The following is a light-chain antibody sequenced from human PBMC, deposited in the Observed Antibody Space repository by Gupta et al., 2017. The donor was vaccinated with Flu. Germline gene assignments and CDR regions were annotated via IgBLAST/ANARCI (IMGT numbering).Light chain of an antibody. CDR1: QSVSSN. V-gene: IGKV3-15*01. J-gene: IGKJ4*01. CDR2: GAS. Sequence: EIVMTQSPATLSVSPGERVTLSCRASQSVSSNLAWYQQKPGQAPRLLIYGASTRATGIPVRFSGSESGTEFTLTISSLQSEDFAVYYCQQDNNWPLTFGGGTKVDIK. CDR3: QQDNNWPLT.